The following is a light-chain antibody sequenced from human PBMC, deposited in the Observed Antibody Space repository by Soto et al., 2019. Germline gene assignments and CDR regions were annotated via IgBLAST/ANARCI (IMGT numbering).Light chain of an antibody. CDR1: QSVSSN. V-gene: IGKV3-15*01. Sequence: EIVMTQSPATLSVSPGERATLSCRASQSVSSNLAWYQQKPGQAPRLLIYGASTRATGIPARFSGSGSGTEFTLTISSLQSEDFAVYYCQQDNTWPPTFGQGTRLEIK. J-gene: IGKJ5*01. CDR3: QQDNTWPPT. CDR2: GAS.